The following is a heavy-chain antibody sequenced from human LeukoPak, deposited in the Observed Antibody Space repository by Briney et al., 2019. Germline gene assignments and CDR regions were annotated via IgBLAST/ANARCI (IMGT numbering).Heavy chain of an antibody. Sequence: GGSLRLSCAASGFTFSSYAMSWVRQAPGKGLEWVSAISGSGGSTYYADSVKGRFTISRDNSKNTLYLQMNSLRSEDTAVYYCARGVSPAIVATIQAVGFDYWGQGTLVTVSS. CDR1: GFTFSSYA. V-gene: IGHV3-23*01. D-gene: IGHD5-12*01. CDR3: ARGVSPAIVATIQAVGFDY. CDR2: ISGSGGST. J-gene: IGHJ4*02.